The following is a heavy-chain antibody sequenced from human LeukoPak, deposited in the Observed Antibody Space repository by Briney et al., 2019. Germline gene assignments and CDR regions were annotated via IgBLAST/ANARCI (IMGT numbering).Heavy chain of an antibody. D-gene: IGHD3-22*01. Sequence: GGSLRLSCAPAGFTFSSYWMSWVRLAPGKGLGWAAVIWYDGSNKYYAASVKGRLTISRDNSKNTLYLKMNSLRAEDTAVYYCAKIYDSSGHFDYWGQGTLVTVSS. CDR3: AKIYDSSGHFDY. CDR2: IWYDGSNK. J-gene: IGHJ4*02. V-gene: IGHV3-33*06. CDR1: GFTFSSYW.